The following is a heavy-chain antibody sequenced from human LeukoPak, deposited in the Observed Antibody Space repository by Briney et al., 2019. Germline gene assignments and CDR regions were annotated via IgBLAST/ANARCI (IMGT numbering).Heavy chain of an antibody. CDR2: IYYSGST. CDR3: ARARPSSWFDP. CDR1: GGSISSYH. V-gene: IGHV4-59*01. Sequence: PSETLSLTCTVSGGSISSYHWSWIRQPPGKGLEWIGYIYYSGSTNYNPSLKSRVTISVDTSKNQFSLKLSSVTAADTAVYYCARARPSSWFDPWGQGTLVTVSS. J-gene: IGHJ5*02.